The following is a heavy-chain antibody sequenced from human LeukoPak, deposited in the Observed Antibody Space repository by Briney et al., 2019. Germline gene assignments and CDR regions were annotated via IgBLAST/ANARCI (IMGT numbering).Heavy chain of an antibody. CDR2: ISSNGGST. D-gene: IGHD3-10*01. Sequence: PGGSLRLSCAASGFTFSSYAMHWVRQAPGKGLEYVSAISSNGGSTYYANSVKGRFTISRDNSKNTPYLQMGSLRAEDMAVYYCALLPMVRGAGGWGQGTLVTVSS. V-gene: IGHV3-64*01. J-gene: IGHJ4*02. CDR3: ALLPMVRGAGG. CDR1: GFTFSSYA.